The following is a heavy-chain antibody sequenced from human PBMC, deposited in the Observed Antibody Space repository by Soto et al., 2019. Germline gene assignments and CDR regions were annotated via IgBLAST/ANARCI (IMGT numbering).Heavy chain of an antibody. Sequence: GASVKVSCKASGYTFTRNAIHWVRQAPGQRLEWIGRIKAGNGDTKYSQKFQDRVTITRDTSASAAYMELSTLGSEDTAIYYCARSGPYNSGWFLSWGQGTLVTVSS. CDR2: IKAGNGDT. V-gene: IGHV1-3*01. J-gene: IGHJ4*02. CDR3: ARSGPYNSGWFLS. D-gene: IGHD6-19*01. CDR1: GYTFTRNA.